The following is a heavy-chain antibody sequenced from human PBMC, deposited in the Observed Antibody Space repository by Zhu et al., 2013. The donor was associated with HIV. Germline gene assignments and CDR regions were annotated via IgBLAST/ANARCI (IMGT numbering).Heavy chain of an antibody. CDR2: INPSDVST. CDR3: ARARYSGYGVSY. V-gene: IGHV1-46*01. J-gene: IGHJ4*02. CDR1: GYTFTTYN. Sequence: QVQLVQSGAEVKKPGASVKVSCKASGYTFTTYNMHWVRQAPGQGLEWMGIINPSDVSTSYAQKFQGRVTMTRDTSTSTVYMELSSLRSEDTAVYYCARARYSGYGVSYWGQGTLVTVSS. D-gene: IGHD5-12*01.